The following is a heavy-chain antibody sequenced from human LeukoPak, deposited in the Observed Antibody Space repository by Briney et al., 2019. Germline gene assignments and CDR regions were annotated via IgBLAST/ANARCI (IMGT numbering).Heavy chain of an antibody. Sequence: ASVKISCKASGYTFTSHDINWVRQASGQGLEWMGYINPDSGDADYAREFHGRLTVPRHNSITPAYMDLDSLTAADTAVYYCTRGWDHWGLGTLVTVSS. CDR1: GYTFTSHD. V-gene: IGHV1-8*01. CDR2: INPDSGDA. CDR3: TRGWDH. J-gene: IGHJ4*02.